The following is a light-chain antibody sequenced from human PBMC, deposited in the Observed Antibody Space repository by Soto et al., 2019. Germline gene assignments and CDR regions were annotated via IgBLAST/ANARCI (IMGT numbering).Light chain of an antibody. J-gene: IGKJ1*01. CDR2: GAS. Sequence: IVMTQSPATLSVSPGEIATLTCRASHSISSNLAWYQQKPGQAPRLPINGASTRAAGIPARCSGSGSGTEFTITSSRLQDEDFALYYYQHNNTWWTFGQGTKVDIK. CDR3: QHNNTWWT. V-gene: IGKV3-15*01. CDR1: HSISSN.